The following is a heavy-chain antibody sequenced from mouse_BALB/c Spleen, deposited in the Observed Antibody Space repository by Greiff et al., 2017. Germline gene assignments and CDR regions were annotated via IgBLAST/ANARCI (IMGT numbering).Heavy chain of an antibody. J-gene: IGHJ2*01. Sequence: EVQLVESGGGLVQPGGSLKLSCAASGFTFSSYTMSWVRQTPEKRLEWVAYISNGGGSTYYPDTVKGRFTISRDNAKNTLYLQMSSLKSEDTAMYYCARQNYDAMDYWGQGTTLTVSS. D-gene: IGHD1-1*01. V-gene: IGHV5-12-2*01. CDR3: ARQNYDAMDY. CDR2: ISNGGGST. CDR1: GFTFSSYT.